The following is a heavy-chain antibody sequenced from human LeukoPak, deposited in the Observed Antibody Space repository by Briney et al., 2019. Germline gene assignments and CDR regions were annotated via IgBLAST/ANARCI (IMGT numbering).Heavy chain of an antibody. CDR2: IYYSGST. J-gene: IGHJ4*02. CDR1: GGSISSYY. Sequence: SETLSLTCTVSGGSISSYYWSWLRQPPGKGLEWIGYIYYSGSTNYNPSLKSRVTISVDTSKSRFSLKLSSVTAADTAVYYCARDLYCGGDCFFFDYWGQGTLVTVSS. V-gene: IGHV4-59*01. D-gene: IGHD2-21*01. CDR3: ARDLYCGGDCFFFDY.